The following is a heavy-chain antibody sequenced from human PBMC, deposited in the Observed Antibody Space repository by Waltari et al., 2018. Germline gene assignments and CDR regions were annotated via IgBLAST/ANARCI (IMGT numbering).Heavy chain of an antibody. CDR3: ARDYCDRTNCHGMDV. CDR2: ISYNERNI. V-gene: IGHV3-30*04. J-gene: IGHJ6*02. Sequence: QVQLVESGGGVVQPGRSLRLPCAASAFTFRSYARPWVRQAPGKGLEWVAVISYNERNIYYVDSVKGRFIISRDNSRKMLYLQMNSLRTEDTAVYYCARDYCDRTNCHGMDVWGQGTTVTVSS. D-gene: IGHD3-22*01. CDR1: AFTFRSYA.